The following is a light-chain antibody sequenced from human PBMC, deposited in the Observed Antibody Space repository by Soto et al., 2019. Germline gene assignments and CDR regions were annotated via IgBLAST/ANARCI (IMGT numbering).Light chain of an antibody. CDR1: QTISTW. Sequence: DIQMAQSPSTLSANVGDRISITCRASQTISTWLAWYQQKPGKAPNLLIYQASTLETGVPSRFSGSGSGTEFTLTISGLQPDDFATYYCQQYDTYPLTFGGGTKVEI. CDR3: QQYDTYPLT. J-gene: IGKJ4*01. V-gene: IGKV1-5*03. CDR2: QAS.